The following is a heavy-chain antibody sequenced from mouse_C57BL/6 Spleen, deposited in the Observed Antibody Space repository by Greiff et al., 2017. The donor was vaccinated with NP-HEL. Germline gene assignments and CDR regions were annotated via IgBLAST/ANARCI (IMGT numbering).Heavy chain of an antibody. V-gene: IGHV1-64*01. CDR2: IHPNSGST. D-gene: IGHD2-3*01. Sequence: QVQLQQPGAELVKPGASVKLSCKASGYTFTSYWMHWVKQRPGQGLEWIGMIHPNSGSTNYNEKFKSKATLTVDESSSTAYMQLSSLTSEDSAVYYCARDGYYPFDYWGQGTTLTVSS. CDR3: ARDGYYPFDY. CDR1: GYTFTSYW. J-gene: IGHJ2*01.